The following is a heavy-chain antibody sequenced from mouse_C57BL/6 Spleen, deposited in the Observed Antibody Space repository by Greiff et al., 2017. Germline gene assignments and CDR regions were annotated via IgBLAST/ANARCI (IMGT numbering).Heavy chain of an antibody. V-gene: IGHV5-4*01. J-gene: IGHJ4*01. Sequence: EVMLVESGGGLVKPGGSLKLSCAASGFTFSSYAMSWVRQTPEKRLEWVATISDGGSYTYYPDNVKGRFTISRDNAKNNLYLQMSHLKSEDTAMYYCARDPYDGYSLYYAMDYWGQGTSVTVSS. D-gene: IGHD2-3*01. CDR3: ARDPYDGYSLYYAMDY. CDR1: GFTFSSYA. CDR2: ISDGGSYT.